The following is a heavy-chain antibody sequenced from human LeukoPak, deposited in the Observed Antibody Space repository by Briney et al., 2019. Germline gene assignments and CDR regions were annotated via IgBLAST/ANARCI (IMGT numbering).Heavy chain of an antibody. CDR3: ARDLFSLAAAGKAYYHYYYMDV. D-gene: IGHD6-13*01. CDR1: GFTFSSYE. J-gene: IGHJ6*03. Sequence: PGGSLRLSCAASGFTFSSYEMNWVRQAPGKGLEWVSYISSSGSTIYYADSVKGRFTISRDNAKNSLYLQMNSLRAEDTAVYYCARDLFSLAAAGKAYYHYYYMDVWGKGTTVTVSS. V-gene: IGHV3-48*03. CDR2: ISSSGSTI.